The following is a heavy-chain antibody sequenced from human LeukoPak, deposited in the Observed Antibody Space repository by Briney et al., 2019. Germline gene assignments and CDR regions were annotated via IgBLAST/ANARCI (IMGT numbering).Heavy chain of an antibody. D-gene: IGHD2-2*01. CDR3: ARDPNIVVGPAANWFDP. V-gene: IGHV1-46*01. CDR2: INPSGGST. Sequence: ASVKVSCKASGYTFTSYYMHWVRQAPGQGLEWMGIINPSGGSTSYAQKSQGRVTMTRDTSTSTVYMELSSLRSEDTAVYYCARDPNIVVGPAANWFDPWGQGTLVTVSS. J-gene: IGHJ5*02. CDR1: GYTFTSYY.